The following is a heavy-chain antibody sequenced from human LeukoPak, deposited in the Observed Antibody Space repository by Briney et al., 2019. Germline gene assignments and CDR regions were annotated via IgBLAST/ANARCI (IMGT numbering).Heavy chain of an antibody. V-gene: IGHV4-59*12. CDR3: ARGEYYYGSGSLDY. CDR2: IYYSGST. J-gene: IGHJ4*02. Sequence: SETLSLTCTVSGGSIRSYYWSWIRQPPGKGLEWIAYIYYSGSTNYNPSLKSRVTISVDTSKNQFSLKLSSVTAADTAVYYCARGEYYYGSGSLDYWDQGTLVTVSS. CDR1: GGSIRSYY. D-gene: IGHD3-10*01.